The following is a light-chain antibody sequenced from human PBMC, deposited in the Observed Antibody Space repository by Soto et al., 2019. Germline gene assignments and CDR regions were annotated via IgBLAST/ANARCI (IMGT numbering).Light chain of an antibody. Sequence: EIVLTQSPGTLSLSPGERGTLSCRASETVRRSYLTWYQQKPGQAPRLLLYGASSRATGIPDRFSGSGSGTDFTLTITRLEAEDFAVYYCQQYGSSPPTFGQGTKVEIK. J-gene: IGKJ1*01. CDR2: GAS. CDR1: ETVRRSY. CDR3: QQYGSSPPT. V-gene: IGKV3-20*01.